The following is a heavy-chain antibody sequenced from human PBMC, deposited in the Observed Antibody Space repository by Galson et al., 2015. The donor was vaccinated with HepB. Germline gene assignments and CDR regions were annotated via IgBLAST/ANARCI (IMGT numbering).Heavy chain of an antibody. D-gene: IGHD3-22*01. Sequence: SLRLSCAASGFTFSSYAMSWVRQAPGKGLEWVSAISGSGGSTYYADSVKGRFTISRDNSKNTLHLQMNSLRAEDTAVYYCAKEFDSSNDAFDIWGQGTMVTVSS. V-gene: IGHV3-23*01. CDR3: AKEFDSSNDAFDI. J-gene: IGHJ3*02. CDR1: GFTFSSYA. CDR2: ISGSGGST.